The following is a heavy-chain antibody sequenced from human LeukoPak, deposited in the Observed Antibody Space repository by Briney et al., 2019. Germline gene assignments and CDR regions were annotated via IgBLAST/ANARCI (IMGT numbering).Heavy chain of an antibody. CDR1: GYIFTHNW. CDR2: IYPGESDT. V-gene: IGHV5-51*01. CDR3: ARQTWDGLGSRSLSFDF. J-gene: IGHJ4*02. Sequence: GESLKISCKGSGYIFTHNWIGWVRQMPGKGLEWMGIIYPGESDTRYSPSFEGQVTISVDKSISTAYLQWSSLKASDTAMYYCARQTWDGLGSRSLSFDFWGQGTLVTVSS. D-gene: IGHD3-10*01.